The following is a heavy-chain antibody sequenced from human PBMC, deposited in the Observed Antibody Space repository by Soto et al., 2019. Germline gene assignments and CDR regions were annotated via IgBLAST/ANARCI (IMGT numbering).Heavy chain of an antibody. CDR1: GGSMISYY. Sequence: SETLSLTCTVSGGSMISYYWSWIRQPPGRGLEWIGLIYYAGSTKYNPSLNSRVTISVDTSKNQFSLTVTSVTAADTAVYYCARDLAFTMVRGVIITNPFPSWFDPWGQGTLVTVSS. J-gene: IGHJ5*02. CDR2: IYYAGST. CDR3: ARDLAFTMVRGVIITNPFPSWFDP. D-gene: IGHD3-10*01. V-gene: IGHV4-59*12.